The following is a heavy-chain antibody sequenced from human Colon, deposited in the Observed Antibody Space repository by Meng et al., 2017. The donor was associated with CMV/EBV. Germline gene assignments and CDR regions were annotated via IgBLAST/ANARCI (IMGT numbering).Heavy chain of an antibody. V-gene: IGHV1-46*01. Sequence: ASVKVTCKASGYTFTSYYMHWVRQAPGQGLEWMGIINPSGGSTSYAQKFQGRVTMTRDTSTSTVYMELSSLRSEDTAVYYCARDHQQWLVRTNWFDPWGQGTLVTVSS. CDR3: ARDHQQWLVRTNWFDP. CDR2: INPSGGST. CDR1: GYTFTSYY. J-gene: IGHJ5*02. D-gene: IGHD6-19*01.